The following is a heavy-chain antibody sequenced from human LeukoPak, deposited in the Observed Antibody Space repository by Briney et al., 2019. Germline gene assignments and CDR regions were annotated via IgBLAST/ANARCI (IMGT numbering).Heavy chain of an antibody. J-gene: IGHJ4*02. CDR1: GFDFGGRG. CDR3: AKPLYPDEGGYYSWSYYFDY. V-gene: IGHV3-23*01. D-gene: IGHD3-22*01. CDR2: IAGSGGFT. Sequence: GGSLRLSCVVSGFDFGGRGMSWVRQAPGKGLEWVASIAGSGGFTYYADSVKGRFTISKDKSKNTMFLQASNLRAGDTALYFCAKPLYPDEGGYYSWSYYFDYWGQGTLITVSS.